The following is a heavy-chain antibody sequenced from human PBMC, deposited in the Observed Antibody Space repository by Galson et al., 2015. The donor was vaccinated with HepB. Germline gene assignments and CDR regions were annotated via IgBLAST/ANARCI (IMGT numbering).Heavy chain of an antibody. J-gene: IGHJ4*02. CDR1: GFTFDDYA. CDR2: TRSKVYGGTT. V-gene: IGHV3-49*03. D-gene: IGHD3-10*01. CDR3: SRVRIVVRGATDRYYFDY. Sequence: SLRLSCAASGFTFDDYAMSWFRQAPGKGLEWVGFTRSKVYGGTTKYAASVKGRFTISRDESTTIAYLQMNSLKTEDTAVYYCSRVRIVVRGATDRYYFDYWGQGTLVTVSS.